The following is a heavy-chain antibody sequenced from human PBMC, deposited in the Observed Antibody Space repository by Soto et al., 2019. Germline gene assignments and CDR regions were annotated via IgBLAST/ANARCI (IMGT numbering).Heavy chain of an antibody. V-gene: IGHV3-74*01. CDR3: AKVPGSGGSYYPFDY. D-gene: IGHD1-26*01. CDR2: INNDGTNT. CDR1: GFTFRNSW. J-gene: IGHJ4*02. Sequence: GGSLRLSCAASGFTFRNSWMHWVRQAPGKGLVWVSRINNDGTNTDYADSVKGRFTISRDNAKNTVYLQVNNLRAEDTAVYYCAKVPGSGGSYYPFDYWGQGTLVTVSS.